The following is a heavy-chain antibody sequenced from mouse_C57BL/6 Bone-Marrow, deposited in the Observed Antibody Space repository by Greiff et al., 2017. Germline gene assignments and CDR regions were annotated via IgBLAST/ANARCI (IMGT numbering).Heavy chain of an antibody. CDR2: ISYDGSN. J-gene: IGHJ2*01. Sequence: EVQRVESGPGLVKPSQSLSLTCSVTGYSITSGYYWNWIRQFPGNKLEWMGYISYDGSNNYNPSLKNRISITRDTSKNQFFLKLNSVTTEDTATYYCARVFDYWGQGTTRTVSS. CDR1: GYSITSGYY. V-gene: IGHV3-6*01. CDR3: ARVFDY.